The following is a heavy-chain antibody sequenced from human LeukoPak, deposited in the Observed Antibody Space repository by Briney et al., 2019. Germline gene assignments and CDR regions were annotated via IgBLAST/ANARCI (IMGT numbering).Heavy chain of an antibody. D-gene: IGHD3-10*01. V-gene: IGHV3-53*01. CDR1: GFTVSNNY. Sequence: GGSLRLSCAASGFTVSNNYMSWVRQAPGKGLEWVSVIYSGGSTYYADSVKGRFTISRDNSKNTLYLQMNSLRAEDTAVYYCARSLWFGELLFLYDYWGQGTLVTVSS. CDR2: IYSGGST. J-gene: IGHJ4*02. CDR3: ARSLWFGELLFLYDY.